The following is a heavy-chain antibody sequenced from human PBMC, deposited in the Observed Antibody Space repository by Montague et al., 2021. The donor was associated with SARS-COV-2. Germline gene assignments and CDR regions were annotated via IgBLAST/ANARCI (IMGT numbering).Heavy chain of an antibody. V-gene: IGHV4-34*01. Sequence: SETLSLTCAVYGGSLSGYYWSWIRQRPGEGLEWIAEISHSGSRSYNPYLKSRVTITVDTSKNQISLKLSRATAADTAVYYCARFPYRLLCVPRYYGMDVWGQGTTVTVSS. CDR3: ARFPYRLLCVPRYYGMDV. D-gene: IGHD2-2*01. CDR2: ISHSGSR. J-gene: IGHJ6*02. CDR1: GGSLSGYY.